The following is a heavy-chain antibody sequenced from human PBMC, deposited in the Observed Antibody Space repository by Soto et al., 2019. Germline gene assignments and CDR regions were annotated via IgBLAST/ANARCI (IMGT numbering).Heavy chain of an antibody. CDR2: MNPNSGNT. CDR3: ARVVYYCSGSLNWFDS. Sequence: ASVKVSCKASGYTFTSYDINWVRQATGQGLEWMGWMNPNSGNTGYAQKFQGRVTMTRNTSISTAYMELSSLRSEDTAVYYCARVVYYCSGSLNWFDSWGQGTLVTVSS. V-gene: IGHV1-8*01. CDR1: GYTFTSYD. J-gene: IGHJ5*01. D-gene: IGHD3-10*01.